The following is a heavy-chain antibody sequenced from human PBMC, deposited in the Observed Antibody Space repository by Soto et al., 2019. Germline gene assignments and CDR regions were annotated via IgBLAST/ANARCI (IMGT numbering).Heavy chain of an antibody. CDR2: ISYDGSNK. Sequence: GGSLRLSCAASGFTFSSYGMHWVRQAPGKGLEWVAVISYDGSNKYYADSVKGRFTISRDNSKNTLYLQMNSLRAEDTAVYYCAKILRPLYDFWSGYSLYYYYGMDVWGQGTTVTVSS. D-gene: IGHD3-3*01. CDR1: GFTFSSYG. J-gene: IGHJ6*02. V-gene: IGHV3-30*18. CDR3: AKILRPLYDFWSGYSLYYYYGMDV.